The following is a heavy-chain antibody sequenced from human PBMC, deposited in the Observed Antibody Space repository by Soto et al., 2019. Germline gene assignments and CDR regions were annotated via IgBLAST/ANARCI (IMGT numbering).Heavy chain of an antibody. CDR2: ISWNSGSI. V-gene: IGHV3-9*01. J-gene: IGHJ4*02. D-gene: IGHD3-22*01. CDR1: GFTFDDYA. CDR3: AKDRGRYYYDSSGLLGGYFDY. Sequence: EVQLVESGGGLVQPGRSLRLSCAASGFTFDDYAMHWVRQAPGKGLEWVSGISWNSGSIGYADSVKGRFTISRDNAKNSPYLQMNSLRAEDTALYYCAKDRGRYYYDSSGLLGGYFDYWGQGTLVTVSS.